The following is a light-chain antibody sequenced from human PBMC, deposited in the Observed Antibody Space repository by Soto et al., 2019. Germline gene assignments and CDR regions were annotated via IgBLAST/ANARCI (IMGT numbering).Light chain of an antibody. CDR3: KKYNSAPLT. Sequence: DIQMTQSPPTLSVSVGDRVSITCRASLPISNYLAWYQQKPGKIPQLLTYAASTLQAGVPSRFSGSGSGTDFTLTISSLQAEDVAAYYCKKYNSAPLTFGGGTKVDIK. V-gene: IGKV1-27*01. CDR2: AAS. J-gene: IGKJ4*01. CDR1: LPISNY.